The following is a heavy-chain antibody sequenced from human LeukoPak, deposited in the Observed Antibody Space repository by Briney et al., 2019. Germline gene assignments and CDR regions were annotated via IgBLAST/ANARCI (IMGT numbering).Heavy chain of an antibody. V-gene: IGHV3-53*01. CDR2: IKSGGGT. J-gene: IGHJ3*02. CDR3: ARGSTRSAFDI. Sequence: GGSLRLSCAASDFNVRGNDMTWVRQAPGKGLEWVSVIKSGGGTYYADSEKGRFTISRDNPKNALYLQMNSLRAEDTAIYYCARGSTRSAFDIWGQGTMVTVSS. CDR1: DFNVRGND.